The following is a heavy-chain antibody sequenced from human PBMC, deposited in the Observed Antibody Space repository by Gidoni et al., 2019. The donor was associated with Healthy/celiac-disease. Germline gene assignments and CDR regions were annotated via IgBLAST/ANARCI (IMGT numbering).Heavy chain of an antibody. Sequence: EVQLLESGGGLVQPGGSLRLSCAASGFTFSSSAMSWVRQAPGKGLEWVSAISGSGGSTYYADSVKGRFTISRDNSKNTLYLQMNSLRAEDTAVYYCAKETYYDYVWGSYRPYYFDYWGQGTLVTVSS. CDR2: ISGSGGST. D-gene: IGHD3-16*02. J-gene: IGHJ4*02. CDR1: GFTFSSSA. V-gene: IGHV3-23*01. CDR3: AKETYYDYVWGSYRPYYFDY.